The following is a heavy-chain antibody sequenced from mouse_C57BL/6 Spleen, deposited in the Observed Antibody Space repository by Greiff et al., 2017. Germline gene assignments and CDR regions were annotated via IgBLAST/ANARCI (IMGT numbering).Heavy chain of an antibody. CDR1: GFNIKDYY. CDR3: TTYPTVVAPPYFDY. J-gene: IGHJ2*01. V-gene: IGHV14-1*01. CDR2: IDPEDGDT. Sequence: VQLQQSGAELVRPGASVKLSCTASGFNIKDYYMHWVKQRPEQGLEWIGRIDPEDGDTEYAPKFQGKATMTADTSSNTAYLQLSSLTSEDTAVYYCTTYPTVVAPPYFDYWGQGTTLTVSS. D-gene: IGHD1-1*01.